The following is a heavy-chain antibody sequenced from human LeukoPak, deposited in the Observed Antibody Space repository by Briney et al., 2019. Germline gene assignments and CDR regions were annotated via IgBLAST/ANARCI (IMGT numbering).Heavy chain of an antibody. Sequence: SETLSLTCTVSGGSISSSSYYWGWIRQPPGKGLEWIGEINHSGSTNYNPSLKSRVTISVDTSKNQFSLKLSSVTAADTAVYYCARRILTSSWVLFDYWGQGTLVTVSS. CDR1: GGSISSSSYY. CDR3: ARRILTSSWVLFDY. J-gene: IGHJ4*02. CDR2: INHSGST. D-gene: IGHD6-13*01. V-gene: IGHV4-39*07.